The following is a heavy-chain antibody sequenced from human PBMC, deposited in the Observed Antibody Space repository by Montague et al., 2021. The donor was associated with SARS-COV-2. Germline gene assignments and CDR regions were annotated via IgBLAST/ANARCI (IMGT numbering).Heavy chain of an antibody. J-gene: IGHJ5*02. CDR1: GASLSGYY. D-gene: IGHD3-3*01. CDR2: INHSGNT. Sequence: SETLSLTCAAYGASLSGYYWAWIRQTPGKGLEWIGEINHSGNTNYNPSLKSRLTISVDTSKKQFSLKLSSVTTADTAVYYCARGADYDFWSGYLRYKWFDPWGLGTPVTVSS. CDR3: ARGADYDFWSGYLRYKWFDP. V-gene: IGHV4-34*01.